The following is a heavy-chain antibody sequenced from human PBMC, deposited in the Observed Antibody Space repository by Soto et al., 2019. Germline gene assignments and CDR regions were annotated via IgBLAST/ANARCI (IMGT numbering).Heavy chain of an antibody. D-gene: IGHD3-16*02. CDR1: GYTFTSYY. V-gene: IGHV1-46*01. CDR3: AREYRTPYYYDGMDV. Sequence: QVQLVQSGAEVKKPGASVKVSCKASGYTFTSYYMHWVRQAPGQGLEWMGIINPSGGSTSYAQKFPGRVTMTRDTSPSTVYMELRSLRSEDTAVYYCAREYRTPYYYDGMDVWGQGTTVTVSS. J-gene: IGHJ6*02. CDR2: INPSGGST.